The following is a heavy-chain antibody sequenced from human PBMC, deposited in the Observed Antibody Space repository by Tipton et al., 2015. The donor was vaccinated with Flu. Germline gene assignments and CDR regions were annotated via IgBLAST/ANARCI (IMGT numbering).Heavy chain of an antibody. CDR1: GFTFNSHA. V-gene: IGHV3-33*01. D-gene: IGHD3-10*01. CDR2: IWYDGNNK. CDR3: ARDQVGGSGSYYQGLPDY. J-gene: IGHJ4*02. Sequence: SLRLSCAASGFTFNSHAMHWVRQAPGKGLEWVAVIWYDGNNKYYADSVKGRFTISRDNSKNTLYLQMNSLRAEDTAMYYCARDQVGGSGSYYQGLPDYWGQGTLVTVSP.